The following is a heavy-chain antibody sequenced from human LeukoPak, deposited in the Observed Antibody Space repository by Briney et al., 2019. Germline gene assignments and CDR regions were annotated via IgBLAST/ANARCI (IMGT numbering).Heavy chain of an antibody. V-gene: IGHV3-66*01. J-gene: IGHJ3*02. D-gene: IGHD1-26*01. CDR1: GFTVSSNY. Sequence: GGSLRLSCAASGFTVSSNYMSWVRQAPGKGLEWVSVIYSGGSTYYADSVKGRFTISRDNSKNTLYLQMNSLRAEDTAVYYCARELRGSYYAFVIWGQGTMVTVSS. CDR2: IYSGGST. CDR3: ARELRGSYYAFVI.